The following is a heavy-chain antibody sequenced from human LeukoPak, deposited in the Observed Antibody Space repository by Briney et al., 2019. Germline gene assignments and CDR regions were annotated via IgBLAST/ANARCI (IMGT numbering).Heavy chain of an antibody. Sequence: ASVTVSCKASGYTFTGYYMHWVRQAPGQGLEWMGWINPNSGVIKYAQDFQDRVTMTRDTSISTAYMELSGLRSDDTAVYFCARGPSYYEGSGNYYFDYWGQGTLVTVSS. D-gene: IGHD3-22*01. CDR1: GYTFTGYY. CDR2: INPNSGVI. V-gene: IGHV1-2*02. J-gene: IGHJ4*02. CDR3: ARGPSYYEGSGNYYFDY.